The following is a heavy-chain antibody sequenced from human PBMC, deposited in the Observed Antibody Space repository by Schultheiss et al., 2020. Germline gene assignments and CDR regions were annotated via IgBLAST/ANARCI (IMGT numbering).Heavy chain of an antibody. V-gene: IGHV1-46*01. CDR1: GYTFTSYY. Sequence: ASVKVSCKASGYTFTSYYMHWVRQAPGQGLEWMGGIIPIFGTANYAQKFQGRVTMTTDTSTSTAYMELRSLRSDDTAVYYCARSGRSGYPGYWGQGTLVTVSS. J-gene: IGHJ4*02. CDR2: IIPIFGTA. CDR3: ARSGRSGYPGY. D-gene: IGHD5-12*01.